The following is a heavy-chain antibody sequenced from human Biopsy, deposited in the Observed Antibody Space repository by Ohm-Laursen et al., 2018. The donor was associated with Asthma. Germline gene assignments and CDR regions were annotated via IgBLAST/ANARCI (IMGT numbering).Heavy chain of an antibody. V-gene: IGHV3-23*01. CDR1: GFTFSSYA. D-gene: IGHD4-17*01. CDR3: ATFPYGDYLPLDY. J-gene: IGHJ4*02. CDR2: ISGSGGST. Sequence: SLRLSCTASGFTFSSYAMSWVRQAPGKGLEWVSAISGSGGSTYYADSVKGRFTISRDNSKNTLYLQMNSPRAEDTAVYYCATFPYGDYLPLDYWGQGTLVTVSS.